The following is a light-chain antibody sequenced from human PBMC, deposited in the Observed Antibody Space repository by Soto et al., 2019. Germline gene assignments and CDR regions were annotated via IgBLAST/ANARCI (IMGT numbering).Light chain of an antibody. Sequence: QCLLTKPSSVSGSPGQSITISCTGTISDIGAYDYVSWFQQHPDKAPKLMISEVTNRPSGVSDRFSGSKSGNAASLTISGLQAEDEAYYFCFSFTTANTHIFGTGTKVNVL. CDR3: FSFTTANTHI. CDR1: ISDIGAYDY. V-gene: IGLV2-14*01. CDR2: EVT. J-gene: IGLJ1*01.